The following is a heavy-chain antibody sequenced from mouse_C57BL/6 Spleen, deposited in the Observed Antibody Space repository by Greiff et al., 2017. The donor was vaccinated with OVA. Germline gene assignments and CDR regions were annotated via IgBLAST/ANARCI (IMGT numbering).Heavy chain of an antibody. D-gene: IGHD1-1*01. CDR2: IDPSDSYT. J-gene: IGHJ1*03. Sequence: QVQLQQPGAELVKPGASVKLSCKASGYTFTSYWMQWVKQRPGQGLEWIGEIDPSDSYTNYNQKFKGKATLTVDTSSSTAYMQLSSLTSEDSAVYYCAGGDLLLWYFDVWGTGTTVTVSS. V-gene: IGHV1-50*01. CDR1: GYTFTSYW. CDR3: AGGDLLLWYFDV.